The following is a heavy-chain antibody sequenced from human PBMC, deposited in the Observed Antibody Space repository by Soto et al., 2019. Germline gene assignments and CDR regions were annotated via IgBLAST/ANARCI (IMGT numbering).Heavy chain of an antibody. V-gene: IGHV3-74*01. CDR3: ARESGDWPLNWFDP. CDR2: ITSDGKSK. D-gene: IGHD2-21*02. CDR1: GFNFSNHW. J-gene: IGHJ5*02. Sequence: VGSLRLSCAASGFNFSNHWMHWVRQRPAEGLVWVSRITSDGKSKAYAESVKGRFAISRDNAKNTLYLQRNGLTAEDTAVYYCARESGDWPLNWFDPWGQGTLVTVSS.